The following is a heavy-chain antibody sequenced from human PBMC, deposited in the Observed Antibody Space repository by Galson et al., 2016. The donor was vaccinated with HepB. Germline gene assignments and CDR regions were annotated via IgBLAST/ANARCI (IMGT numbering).Heavy chain of an antibody. CDR3: ARDRGIAAGGWFDP. CDR1: GFTFSNYY. D-gene: IGHD6-13*01. V-gene: IGHV3-21*01. Sequence: SLRLSCAASGFTFSNYYMHWVRQAPGKGLEWVSSISSSPKYIYYADSVKGRFTISRANANNSLFLQMNSLRAEDTAVYFCARDRGIAAGGWFDPWGQGTQVTVSS. CDR2: ISSSPKYI. J-gene: IGHJ5*02.